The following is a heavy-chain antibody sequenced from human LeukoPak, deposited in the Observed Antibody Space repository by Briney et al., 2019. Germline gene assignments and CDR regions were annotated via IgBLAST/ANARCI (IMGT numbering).Heavy chain of an antibody. CDR1: GYTFTSYY. CDR3: ARVGGRGDFDY. J-gene: IGHJ4*02. CDR2: INPSGGST. V-gene: IGHV1-46*01. D-gene: IGHD1-26*01. Sequence: GASVKVSCKASGYTFTSYYMHWVRQAPGQGLEWMGIINPSGGSTSNAQKFQGRVTMTRDTSTSTVYMELSSLRSEDTAVYYCARVGGRGDFDYWGQGTLVTVSS.